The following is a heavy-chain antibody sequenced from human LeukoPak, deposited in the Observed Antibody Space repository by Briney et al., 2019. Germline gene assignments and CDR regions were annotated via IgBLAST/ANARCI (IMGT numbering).Heavy chain of an antibody. D-gene: IGHD1-26*01. Sequence: ASVKVSCKASGYTFTSYGISWVRQAPGQGLEWMGWISAYNGNTNYAQKLQGRVTMTTDTSTSTAYMELSSLRSEDTAVYYCARTSGIYPFDAFDIWGQGTMVTVSS. CDR2: ISAYNGNT. J-gene: IGHJ3*02. CDR1: GYTFTSYG. V-gene: IGHV1-18*01. CDR3: ARTSGIYPFDAFDI.